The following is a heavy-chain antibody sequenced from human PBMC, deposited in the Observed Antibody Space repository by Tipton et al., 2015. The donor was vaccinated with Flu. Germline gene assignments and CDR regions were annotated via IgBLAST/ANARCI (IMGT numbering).Heavy chain of an antibody. Sequence: SLRLSCRASGFTFTNYWMTWVRQAPGKGLEWVANIKEDGSEKYYADSVKGRFTISRDNAKNSLFLQMNSMRDEDTAVYTCARDQSIAAAGQDSWGQGALVTVSS. V-gene: IGHV3-7*01. J-gene: IGHJ4*02. D-gene: IGHD6-13*01. CDR3: ARDQSIAAAGQDS. CDR2: IKEDGSEK. CDR1: GFTFTNYW.